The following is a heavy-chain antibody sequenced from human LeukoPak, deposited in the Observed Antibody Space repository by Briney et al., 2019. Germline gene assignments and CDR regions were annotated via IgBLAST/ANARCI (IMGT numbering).Heavy chain of an antibody. Sequence: GGSLRLSCAASGFTFSSYGMHWVRQAPGKGLEWVAFIRNNASNNNSADSATGRFTISRDNSKNTLYLQMNSLRAEDKALYYCAKARPQGYETYYDILTGYYPYYYYGMDVWGQGTTVTVSS. D-gene: IGHD3-9*01. J-gene: IGHJ6*02. CDR3: AKARPQGYETYYDILTGYYPYYYYGMDV. CDR2: IRNNASNN. V-gene: IGHV3-30*02. CDR1: GFTFSSYG.